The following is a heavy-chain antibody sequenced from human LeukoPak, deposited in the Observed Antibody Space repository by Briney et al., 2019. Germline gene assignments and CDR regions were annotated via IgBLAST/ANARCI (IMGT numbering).Heavy chain of an antibody. Sequence: SETLSLICAVYGGSFSGYYWSWIRQPPGKGLEWIGEINHSGSTNYNPSLKSRVTISVDTSKNQFSLKLSSVTAADTAVYYCARRIYCSGGSCYEADYWGQGTLVTVSS. CDR1: GGSFSGYY. D-gene: IGHD2-15*01. CDR3: ARRIYCSGGSCYEADY. J-gene: IGHJ4*02. CDR2: INHSGST. V-gene: IGHV4-34*01.